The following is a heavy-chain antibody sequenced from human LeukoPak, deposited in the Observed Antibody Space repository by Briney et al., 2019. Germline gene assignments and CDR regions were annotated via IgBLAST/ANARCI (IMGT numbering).Heavy chain of an antibody. D-gene: IGHD5-24*01. CDR2: IRSKAYGGTT. CDR3: TGRRDGYNNWFDP. V-gene: IGHV3-49*04. CDR1: GFTFGDYA. Sequence: GGSLRLSCTASGFTFGDYAMTWVRQAPGKGLEWVSFIRSKAYGGTTEYAASVKGRFTISRDDSKSLAYLQMNSLKTEDTAVYYCTGRRDGYNNWFDPWGQGTLVTVSS. J-gene: IGHJ5*02.